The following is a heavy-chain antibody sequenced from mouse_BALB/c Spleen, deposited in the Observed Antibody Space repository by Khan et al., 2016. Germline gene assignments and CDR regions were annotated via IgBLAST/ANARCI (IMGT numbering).Heavy chain of an antibody. Sequence: EVQLQESGPGLVKPSQTVSLTCTVTGISITTGNSRWSWIRQFPGNKLEWIGYIYYSGTITYNPSLTSRITITSDPSNNQFFLEMTSWTAEDTGTYYGERDGGYDGDFDYWGQGTTLPVSS. V-gene: IGHV3-5*02. CDR3: ERDGGYDGDFDY. CDR1: GISITTGNSR. CDR2: IYYSGTI. D-gene: IGHD2-14*01. J-gene: IGHJ2*01.